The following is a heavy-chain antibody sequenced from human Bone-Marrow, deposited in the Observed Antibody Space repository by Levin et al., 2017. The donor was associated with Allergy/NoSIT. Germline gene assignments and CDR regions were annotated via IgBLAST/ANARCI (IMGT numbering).Heavy chain of an antibody. CDR1: GFTFSAYW. J-gene: IGHJ3*02. Sequence: SCAASGFTFSAYWMTWVRQAPGKGLEWVANIRHDGSVKYYVDSVKGRFTISRDNAENSLYLQMSSLRGEDTAVYYCARDLTVTTGGAYYDAHDIWGQGTMVTVSS. CDR3: ARDLTVTTGGAYYDAHDI. V-gene: IGHV3-7*01. D-gene: IGHD4-17*01. CDR2: IRHDGSVK.